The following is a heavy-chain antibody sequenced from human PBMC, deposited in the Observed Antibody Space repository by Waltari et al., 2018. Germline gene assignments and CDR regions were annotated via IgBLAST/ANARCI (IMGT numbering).Heavy chain of an antibody. Sequence: EVQLVESGGGLVKPGGSLRLSCAASGFTFSSYSMNWVRQAPGKGLEWVSSISSSSSYIYYADSVKGRFTIYRDNAKNSLYLQMNSLRAEDTAVYYCARDPWGSYRHGEVWGQGTLVTVSS. D-gene: IGHD3-16*02. CDR2: ISSSSSYI. CDR1: GFTFSSYS. V-gene: IGHV3-21*01. CDR3: ARDPWGSYRHGEV. J-gene: IGHJ4*02.